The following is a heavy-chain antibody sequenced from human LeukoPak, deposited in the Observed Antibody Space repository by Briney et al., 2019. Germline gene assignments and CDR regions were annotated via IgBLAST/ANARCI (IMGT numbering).Heavy chain of an antibody. Sequence: GGSLRLSCAASGFTFSSYWMSWVRQAPGKGLEWVANIKQDGSEKYYVDSVKGRFTISRDNAKNSLYLQMSSLRAEDTAVYYCARALWGVPAAMCAFDIWGQGTMVTVSS. D-gene: IGHD2-2*01. V-gene: IGHV3-7*01. CDR1: GFTFSSYW. CDR2: IKQDGSEK. J-gene: IGHJ3*02. CDR3: ARALWGVPAAMCAFDI.